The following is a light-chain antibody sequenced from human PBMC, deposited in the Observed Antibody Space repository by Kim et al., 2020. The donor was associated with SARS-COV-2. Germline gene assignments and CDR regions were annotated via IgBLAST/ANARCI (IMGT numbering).Light chain of an antibody. CDR2: GKN. J-gene: IGLJ2*01. V-gene: IGLV3-19*01. CDR1: SLRSYY. Sequence: VALGQTVRITCQGDSLRSYYATWYPQKPGQAPTVAIYGKNNRPSGIPDRFSGSSSGNTASLTITGTQAGDEADYYCNSRDSNDNVVFGGGTQLTVL. CDR3: NSRDSNDNVV.